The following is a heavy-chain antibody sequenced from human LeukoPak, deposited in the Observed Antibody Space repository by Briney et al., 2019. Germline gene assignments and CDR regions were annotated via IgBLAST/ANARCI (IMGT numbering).Heavy chain of an antibody. V-gene: IGHV1-8*02. CDR2: MNPNSGNT. Sequence: ASVKVSCKASGGTFSSYAISWVRQATGQGLEWMGWMNPNSGNTGYAQKFQGRVTMTRNTSISTAYMELSSLRSEDTAVYYCARGLKYSSSWYSFDYWGQGTLVTVSS. J-gene: IGHJ4*02. CDR1: GGTFSSYA. CDR3: ARGLKYSSSWYSFDY. D-gene: IGHD6-13*01.